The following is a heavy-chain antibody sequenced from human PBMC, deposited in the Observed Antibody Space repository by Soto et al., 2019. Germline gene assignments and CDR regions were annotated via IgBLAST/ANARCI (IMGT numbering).Heavy chain of an antibody. CDR1: GFTFSSYA. D-gene: IGHD2-15*01. J-gene: IGHJ2*01. CDR2: ISGSGGST. Sequence: EVQLLESGGGLVQPGGSLRLSCAASGFTFSSYAMSWVRQAPGKGLEWVSAISGSGGSTYYADSVKGRFTIYRDNSRNTLYLQMNSLRAEDTAVYYCAKRRCSGGSCYSWYFDLWGRGTLVTVSS. CDR3: AKRRCSGGSCYSWYFDL. V-gene: IGHV3-23*01.